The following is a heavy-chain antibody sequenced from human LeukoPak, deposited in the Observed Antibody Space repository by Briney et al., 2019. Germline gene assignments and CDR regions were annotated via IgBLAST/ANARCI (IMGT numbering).Heavy chain of an antibody. CDR2: ITWNSGSR. D-gene: IGHD5-24*01. V-gene: IGHV3-9*01. CDR1: GFTFDDYA. CDR3: AKEAGRDDFWDYFDC. J-gene: IGHJ4*02. Sequence: GGSLRLSCAASGFTFDDYAMHWVRQVPGKGLEWVSGITWNSGSRGYADSVKGRFTISRDNAKNSLYLQTNSLSPEDTALYYCAKEAGRDDFWDYFDCWGQGTLVTVSS.